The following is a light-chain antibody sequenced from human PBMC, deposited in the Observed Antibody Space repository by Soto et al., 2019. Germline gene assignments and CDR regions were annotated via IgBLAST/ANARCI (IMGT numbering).Light chain of an antibody. CDR2: GNS. J-gene: IGLJ3*02. CDR3: QSYDSSLSGWV. CDR1: SSNIGAGYD. Sequence: QSVLTQPPSVSGAPGQRVTISCTGSSSNIGAGYDVHWYQQLPGTAPKLLIYGNSNRPSGVPDRFSGYKSGTSASLAITRLQDEDAADYYCQSYDSSLSGWVFGGGTKLTVL. V-gene: IGLV1-40*01.